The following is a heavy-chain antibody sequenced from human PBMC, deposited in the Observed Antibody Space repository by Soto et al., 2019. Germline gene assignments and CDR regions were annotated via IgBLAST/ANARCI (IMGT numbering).Heavy chain of an antibody. V-gene: IGHV4-59*01. D-gene: IGHD3-10*01. CDR3: ARGVTLVRGVIMGSWFDP. J-gene: IGHJ5*02. CDR1: GGSISSYY. CDR2: IYCSGST. Sequence: SETLSLTCTVSGGSISSYYWSWIRQPPGKGLEWIGYIYCSGSTNYNPSSKSDATIPVATSKNQFSLKLSSVTAADTAVYYCARGVTLVRGVIMGSWFDPWGQGTLVTVSS.